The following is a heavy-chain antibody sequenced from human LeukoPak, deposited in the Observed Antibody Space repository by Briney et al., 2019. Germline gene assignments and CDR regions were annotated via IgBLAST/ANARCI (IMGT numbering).Heavy chain of an antibody. V-gene: IGHV3-30*02. CDR2: IRYDGSNK. D-gene: IGHD3-9*01. Sequence: GGSLRLPCAASGFTFSSYGMHWVRQAPGKGLEWVAFIRYDGSNKYYADAVKGRFTISRDNSKNTLYLQMNSLRAEDTAVYYRAKGLRYFDWLLHWGQGTLVTVSS. J-gene: IGHJ4*02. CDR1: GFTFSSYG. CDR3: AKGLRYFDWLLH.